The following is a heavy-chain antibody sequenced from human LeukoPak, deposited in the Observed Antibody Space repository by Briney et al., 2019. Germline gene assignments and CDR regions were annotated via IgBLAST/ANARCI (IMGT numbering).Heavy chain of an antibody. CDR1: GYTFTSYY. J-gene: IGHJ6*02. CDR3: TRSQYYGMDV. Sequence: ASVKVSCTASGYTFTSYYMHWVRQAPGQGLEWMGMINPTGGSTSYAQKFQGRVTMTRDTSTSTVYMELSSLRSEDTAVYYCTRSQYYGMDVWGQETRLSVSS. CDR2: INPTGGST. V-gene: IGHV1-46*01.